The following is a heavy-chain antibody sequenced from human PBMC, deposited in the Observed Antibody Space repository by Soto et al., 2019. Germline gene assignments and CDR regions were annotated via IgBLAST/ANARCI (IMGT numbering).Heavy chain of an antibody. J-gene: IGHJ6*03. D-gene: IGHD2-15*01. CDR2: IYYSGST. CDR3: ARAQSCSGGSCYSLDYYYYYMDV. CDR1: GGSISSYY. V-gene: IGHV4-59*01. Sequence: PSETLSLTCTVSGGSISSYYWSWIRQPPGKGLEWIGYIYYSGSTNYNPSLKSRVTISVDTSKNQFSLKLSSVTAADTAVYYCARAQSCSGGSCYSLDYYYYYMDVWGKGTTVIVSS.